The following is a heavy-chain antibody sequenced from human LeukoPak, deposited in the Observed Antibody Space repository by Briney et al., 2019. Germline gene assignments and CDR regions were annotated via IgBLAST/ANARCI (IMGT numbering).Heavy chain of an antibody. CDR2: ISDTGGRT. CDR1: GITLSNYG. J-gene: IGHJ4*02. D-gene: IGHD3-22*01. CDR3: AKRHDVSGPTGYFDY. Sequence: GGSLRPSCAVSGITLSNYGMTWVRQAPGKGLEWVAGISDTGGRTNYADSVKGRFTISRDNSKNTLYLQMNSLRAEDTAVYYCAKRHDVSGPTGYFDYWGQGTLVTVSS. V-gene: IGHV3-23*01.